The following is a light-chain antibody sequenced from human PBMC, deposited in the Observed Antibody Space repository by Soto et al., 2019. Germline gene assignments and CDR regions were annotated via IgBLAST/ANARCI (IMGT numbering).Light chain of an antibody. CDR1: QTVSRN. CDR2: DRS. V-gene: IGKV3-15*01. Sequence: EVVMTQSPATLSVSPGERATLSCRARQTVSRNLAWYQQRPGQAPRLLIYDRSNRATGVPARFSGSGSETEFTLTIRSLQSEDFAVYFCQQYNNWPSFGQGTRLEIK. J-gene: IGKJ5*01. CDR3: QQYNNWPS.